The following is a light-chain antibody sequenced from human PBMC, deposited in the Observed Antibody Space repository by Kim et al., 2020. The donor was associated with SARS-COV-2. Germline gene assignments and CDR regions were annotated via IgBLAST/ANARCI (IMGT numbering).Light chain of an antibody. CDR1: SSDVGGYIF. V-gene: IGLV2-14*03. CDR2: DVS. J-gene: IGLJ2*01. Sequence: GQSITISCTRTSSDVGGYIFVSWYQQQPGKAPKLIIYDVSLRPSGVSDRFSGSKSGNRASLTIFGLQAEDEADYYCTSYTSTSTLVFGGGTQLTVL. CDR3: TSYTSTSTLV.